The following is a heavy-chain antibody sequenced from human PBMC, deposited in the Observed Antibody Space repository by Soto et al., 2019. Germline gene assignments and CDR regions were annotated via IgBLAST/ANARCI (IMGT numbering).Heavy chain of an antibody. D-gene: IGHD5-18*01. CDR3: ARPGGTAMVTPTFDY. V-gene: IGHV1-69*13. Sequence: ASVKVSCKASGGTFSRYAISWVRQSPGGGLEWMGGIIPVFATTNYAQKFQGRVTITADESTSTAYMELSSLRSEDTAVYYCARPGGTAMVTPTFDYWGQGTLVTVSS. CDR2: IIPVFATT. J-gene: IGHJ4*02. CDR1: GGTFSRYA.